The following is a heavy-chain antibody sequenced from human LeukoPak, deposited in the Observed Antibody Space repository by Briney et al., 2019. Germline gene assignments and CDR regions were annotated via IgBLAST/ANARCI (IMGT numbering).Heavy chain of an antibody. D-gene: IGHD6-19*01. Sequence: GGSLRLSRAASGFAFSKYWMLWVRQAPGKGLESVSRINTDGTVTTYADSVKGRFTVSRDNADNTMFLQMNSVRDEDTAVYYCATKQWLAPPPDSWGQGTPVTVSS. CDR2: INTDGTVT. V-gene: IGHV3-74*01. CDR1: GFAFSKYW. J-gene: IGHJ4*02. CDR3: ATKQWLAPPPDS.